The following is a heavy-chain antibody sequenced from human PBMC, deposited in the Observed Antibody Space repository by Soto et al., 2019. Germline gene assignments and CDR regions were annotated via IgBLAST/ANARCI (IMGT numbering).Heavy chain of an antibody. CDR3: ARHIDPNWFDP. CDR2: IFYSGYT. CDR1: GGSISNYY. J-gene: IGHJ5*02. V-gene: IGHV4-59*08. Sequence: SETLSLTCTVSGGSISNYYWSWIRQPPGKGLEWIGYIFYSGYTNYNPSLKSRVTISVDTSNNQFSLKLNSVTAADTAIYYCARHIDPNWFDPWGQGTLVTVSS. D-gene: IGHD2-15*01.